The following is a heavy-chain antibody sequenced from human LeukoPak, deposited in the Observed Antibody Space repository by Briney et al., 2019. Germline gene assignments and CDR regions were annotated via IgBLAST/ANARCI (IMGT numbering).Heavy chain of an antibody. CDR2: ISRSGSTI. V-gene: IGHV3-48*03. CDR3: ARGPSGGNYYVGDS. CDR1: GFTFSSYE. D-gene: IGHD1-26*01. Sequence: GGSLRLSCAASGFTFSSYEMNWVRQAPGKGLEWVSYISRSGSTIYYADSVRGRFTISRDNAKNTLYLQMNSLRAEDTAVYYCARGPSGGNYYVGDSWGQGTLVTVSS. J-gene: IGHJ5*01.